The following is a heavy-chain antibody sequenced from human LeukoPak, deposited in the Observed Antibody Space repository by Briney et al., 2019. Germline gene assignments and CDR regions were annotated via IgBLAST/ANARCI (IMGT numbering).Heavy chain of an antibody. CDR2: IYYSGTT. D-gene: IGHD3-3*01. CDR3: ARVLWRFLEDRYYYYMDV. CDR1: GGSISSSSYY. J-gene: IGHJ6*03. V-gene: IGHV4-39*07. Sequence: SETLSLTCTVSGGSISSSSYYWGWIRQPPGKGLEWIGSIYYSGTTYYNPSLKSRVSISVDRSKNQFSLKVTSVTAADTAVFYCARVLWRFLEDRYYYYMDVWGKGTTVTVSS.